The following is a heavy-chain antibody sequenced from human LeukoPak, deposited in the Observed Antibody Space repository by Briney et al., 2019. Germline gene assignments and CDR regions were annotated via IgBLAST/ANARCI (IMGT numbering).Heavy chain of an antibody. D-gene: IGHD5-18*01. Sequence: ESGPTLVNPTQTLTLTCAFSGFSLSTSGVGVGWIGQPPGKALEWLALIYWNDDKRYSPSLKSRLTITKDTSKNQVVLTMTNMDPVDTATYYCAHREDTATLDYWGQGTLVTVSS. CDR3: AHREDTATLDY. V-gene: IGHV2-5*01. J-gene: IGHJ4*02. CDR1: GFSLSTSGVG. CDR2: IYWNDDK.